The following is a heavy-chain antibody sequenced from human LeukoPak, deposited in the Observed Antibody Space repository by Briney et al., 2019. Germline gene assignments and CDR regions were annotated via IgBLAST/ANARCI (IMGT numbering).Heavy chain of an antibody. V-gene: IGHV3-48*03. J-gene: IGHJ4*02. CDR1: GFTFSSYE. CDR3: ARQYISGQWYFDY. Sequence: GGSLRLSCAASGFTFSSYEMNWVRQAPGKGLEWVSYISSSSSTIYYADSVKGRFTISRDNSKNTLYLQMNSLIPEDTAVYYCARQYISGQWYFDYWGQGTLVTVSS. D-gene: IGHD5-18*01. CDR2: ISSSSSTI.